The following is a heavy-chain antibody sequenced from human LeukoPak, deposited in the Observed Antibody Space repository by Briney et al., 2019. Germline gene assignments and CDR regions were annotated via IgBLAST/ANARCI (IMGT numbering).Heavy chain of an antibody. J-gene: IGHJ1*01. CDR3: ATSTDYGDSKYFQH. Sequence: ASVKVSCKVSGYTLTELSMHWVRQAPGKGLEWMGGFDPEDGETIYAQKFQGRVTMTEDTSTDTAYMELSSLRSEDTAVYYCATSTDYGDSKYFQHWARAPWSPSPQ. CDR2: FDPEDGET. V-gene: IGHV1-24*01. D-gene: IGHD4-17*01. CDR1: GYTLTELS.